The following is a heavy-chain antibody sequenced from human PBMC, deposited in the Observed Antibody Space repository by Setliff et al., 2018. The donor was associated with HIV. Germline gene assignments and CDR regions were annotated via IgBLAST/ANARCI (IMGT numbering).Heavy chain of an antibody. J-gene: IGHJ4*02. D-gene: IGHD3-3*01. Sequence: SETLSLTCAVSGYSISSGYYWGWIRRPPGKGLEWIGSLYHSGTTYYNPSLKSRVTISVDTSKNQFSLKLSSVTAADTAVYYCATHVLQFLEWLSHFDYWGQGTLVTVSS. CDR2: LYHSGTT. CDR1: GYSISSGYY. V-gene: IGHV4-38-2*01. CDR3: ATHVLQFLEWLSHFDY.